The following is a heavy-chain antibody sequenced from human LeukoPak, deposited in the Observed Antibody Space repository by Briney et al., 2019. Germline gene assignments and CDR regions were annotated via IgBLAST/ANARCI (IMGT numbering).Heavy chain of an antibody. CDR3: ARGAARGHDAFDI. CDR2: ISSSSSTI. J-gene: IGHJ3*02. V-gene: IGHV3-48*01. CDR1: GFTFSSYS. D-gene: IGHD6-6*01. Sequence: GGSLRLSCAASGFTFSSYSMNWVRQAPGKGLEWVSYISSSSSTIYYADSVKGRFTISRDNAKNSLYLQMNSLRAEDTAVYYCARGAARGHDAFDIWGQGTMVTVSS.